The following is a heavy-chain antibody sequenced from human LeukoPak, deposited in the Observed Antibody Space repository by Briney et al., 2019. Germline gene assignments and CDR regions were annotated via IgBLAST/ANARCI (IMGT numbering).Heavy chain of an antibody. J-gene: IGHJ4*02. D-gene: IGHD6-19*01. V-gene: IGHV3-23*01. Sequence: GGSLRLSCAASGFTFSDYAMSWVRQAPGKGLEWFSGITDSGGDTYYADYVKGRFTISRDNSKNTLELQMSSLRAEDTARYYCAKGSASSRPYYFDYWGQGALVTVSS. CDR3: AKGSASSRPYYFDY. CDR1: GFTFSDYA. CDR2: ITDSGGDT.